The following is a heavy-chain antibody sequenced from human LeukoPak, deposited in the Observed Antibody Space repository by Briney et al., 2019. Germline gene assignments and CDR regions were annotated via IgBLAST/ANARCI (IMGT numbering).Heavy chain of an antibody. CDR1: GGSISSGGYS. CDR2: IYQSGNT. J-gene: IGHJ6*02. CDR3: ARGPYCSSTSCYNGMDV. Sequence: PSETLSLTCVVSGGSISSGGYSWSWIRQPPGKGLEWTGYIYQSGNTYYNPSLKSRVTISVDRSKNQFSLQLSSVTAADTAVYYCARGPYCSSTSCYNGMDVWGQGTTVTVSS. V-gene: IGHV4-30-2*01. D-gene: IGHD2-2*02.